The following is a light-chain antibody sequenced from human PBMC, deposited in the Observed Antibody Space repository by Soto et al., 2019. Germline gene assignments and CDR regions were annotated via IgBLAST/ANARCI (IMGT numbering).Light chain of an antibody. CDR1: QGIGSC. J-gene: IGKJ5*01. Sequence: DILLTQSPSSLSASVGDRVTITCRASQGIGSCFAWYHQKPVKAPKLLIYASSSLQTGVPSRFSGSGSGTDFTGRATCMQPEDFSALSISLLPATLTTMGQGTRLEIK. CDR3: SLLPATLTT. V-gene: IGKV1-9*01. CDR2: ASS.